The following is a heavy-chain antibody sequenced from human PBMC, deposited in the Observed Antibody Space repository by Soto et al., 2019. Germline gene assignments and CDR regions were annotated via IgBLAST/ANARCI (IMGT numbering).Heavy chain of an antibody. D-gene: IGHD6-13*01. V-gene: IGHV4-59*12. CDR1: GGSISSYD. J-gene: IGHJ4*02. CDR3: AKLGSSTWSPHYYFDN. Sequence: TSETLSLTCTVSGGSISSYDWSWIRQPPGKGLERIGYIYYSGSTNYNPSLKSRVTISVDTSKNTLYLQMSSLRAEDTAVYYCAKLGSSTWSPHYYFDNWGQGCLVTVSS. CDR2: IYYSGST.